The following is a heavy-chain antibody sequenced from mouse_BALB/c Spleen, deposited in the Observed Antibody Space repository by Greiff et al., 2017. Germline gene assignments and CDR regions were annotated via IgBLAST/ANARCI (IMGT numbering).Heavy chain of an antibody. D-gene: IGHD2-10*01. CDR2: IWAGGST. V-gene: IGHV2-9*02. CDR3: ARDEAPTRAGFAY. J-gene: IGHJ3*01. Sequence: VKLMESGPGLVAPSQSLSITCTVSGFSLTSYGVHWVRQPPGKGLEWLGVIWAGGSTNYNSALMSRLSISKDNSKSQVFLKMNSLQTDDTAMYYCARDEAPTRAGFAYWGQGTLVTVSA. CDR1: GFSLTSYG.